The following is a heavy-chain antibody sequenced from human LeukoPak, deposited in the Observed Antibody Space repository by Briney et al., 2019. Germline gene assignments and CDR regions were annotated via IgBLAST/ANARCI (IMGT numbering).Heavy chain of an antibody. Sequence: GASVKVSCKASGYTFTGYYMHWVRQAPGQGLEWMGWINPNSGGTNYAQKFQGRVTMTRDTSISTAYMELSRLRSDDTAVYYCAREESYYDILTGVHYWGQGTLVTVSS. CDR3: AREESYYDILTGVHY. CDR2: INPNSGGT. D-gene: IGHD3-9*01. V-gene: IGHV1-2*02. CDR1: GYTFTGYY. J-gene: IGHJ4*02.